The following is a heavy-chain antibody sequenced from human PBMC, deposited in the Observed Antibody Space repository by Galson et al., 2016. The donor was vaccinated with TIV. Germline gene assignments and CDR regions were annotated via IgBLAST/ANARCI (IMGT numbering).Heavy chain of an antibody. Sequence: ETLSLTCTVSGGSISSNTYYWGWIRQPPGRGLEWIGSMYYSGSPFYNPSLKSRVTMSVDTSKNQFSLRLSSVTAADTAVYYCARQLPFYPDTSTDDQNPDVWGQGTTVTVSS. CDR2: MYYSGSP. CDR3: ARQLPFYPDTSTDDQNPDV. D-gene: IGHD3-22*01. V-gene: IGHV4-39*01. J-gene: IGHJ6*02. CDR1: GGSISSNTYY.